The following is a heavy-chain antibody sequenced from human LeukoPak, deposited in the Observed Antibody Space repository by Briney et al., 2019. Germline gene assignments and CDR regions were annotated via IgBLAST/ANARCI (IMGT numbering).Heavy chain of an antibody. D-gene: IGHD2-15*01. CDR3: ARDTVMMVGSYYYGKDV. J-gene: IGHJ6*02. CDR1: GYTFTSYG. V-gene: IGHV1-18*01. Sequence: VASVKVSCKASGYTFTSYGISWVRQAPGQGLEWMGWISAYNGNTHHPEKLQGRLTMTTDTPTSTAYMELRSLRSDDTAIYYCARDTVMMVGSYYYGKDVWGQGTTVTVSS. CDR2: ISAYNGNT.